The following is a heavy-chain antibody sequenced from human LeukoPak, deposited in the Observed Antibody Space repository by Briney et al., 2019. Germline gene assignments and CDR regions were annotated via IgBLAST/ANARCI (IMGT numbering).Heavy chain of an antibody. V-gene: IGHV4-59*12. Sequence: SETLSLTCTVSGGSISSYYWSWIRQPPGKGLEWIGYIYYSGSTNYNPSLKSRVTISVDTPKNQFSLKLSSVTAADTAVYYCARDSGRNFDWLYYFDYWGQGTLVTVSS. CDR1: GGSISSYY. CDR3: ARDSGRNFDWLYYFDY. D-gene: IGHD3-9*01. J-gene: IGHJ4*02. CDR2: IYYSGST.